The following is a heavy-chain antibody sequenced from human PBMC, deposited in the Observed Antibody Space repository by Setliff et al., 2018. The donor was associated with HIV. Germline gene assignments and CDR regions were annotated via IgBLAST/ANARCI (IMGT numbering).Heavy chain of an antibody. CDR2: ISGSGGTK. CDR3: AKDSRLGDAYNVGVFDF. D-gene: IGHD1-26*01. V-gene: IGHV3-23*01. CDR1: EFTFSSYA. J-gene: IGHJ3*01. Sequence: GESLRLSCVASEFTFSSYAMNWVRQAPGKGLEWVSTISGSGGTKYYADSVKGRFTISRDNSKNTLYLRMDSLRAEDTTIYYCAKDSRLGDAYNVGVFDFWGQGTMVTVSS.